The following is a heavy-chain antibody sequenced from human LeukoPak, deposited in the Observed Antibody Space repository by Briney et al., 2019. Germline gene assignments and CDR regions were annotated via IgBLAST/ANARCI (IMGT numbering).Heavy chain of an antibody. CDR3: AKQGVTLVRGILSYGMDV. Sequence: GGSLRLSCAASEFSVSNYWMTWVRQAPGKALEWVANINQDGSEKYYVDSVKGRFTISRDNAKKSLWLQMNSLRAEDTAVHYCAKQGVTLVRGILSYGMDVWGQGTSVSVSS. D-gene: IGHD3-10*01. J-gene: IGHJ6*02. V-gene: IGHV3-7*01. CDR2: INQDGSEK. CDR1: EFSVSNYW.